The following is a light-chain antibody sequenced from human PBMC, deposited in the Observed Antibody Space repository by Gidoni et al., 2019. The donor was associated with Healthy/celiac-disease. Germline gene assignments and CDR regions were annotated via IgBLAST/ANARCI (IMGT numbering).Light chain of an antibody. Sequence: DIQMTQSPSSLSASVGDRVTITCRASQSISSYLNWYQQKPGKAPKLLIYTASSLQSGVSSRFSGSGSGTDFTLTISSLQPEDSATYYCQQSYSTPLTFGGGTKVEIK. CDR1: QSISSY. J-gene: IGKJ4*01. CDR3: QQSYSTPLT. CDR2: TAS. V-gene: IGKV1-39*01.